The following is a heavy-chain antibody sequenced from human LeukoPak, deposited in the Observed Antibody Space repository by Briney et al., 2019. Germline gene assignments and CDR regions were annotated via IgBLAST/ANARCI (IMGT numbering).Heavy chain of an antibody. CDR1: GGSISSGGYY. CDR2: IYYSGDT. J-gene: IGHJ5*02. CDR3: ARGGRYCSSTSCYTFWFDP. Sequence: SLSLTCTVSGGSISSGGYYWSWIRQHPGKGLEWIGSIYYSGDTHYNPSLKSRVTISVDTFKNQFSLKLSSVTAADTAVYYCARGGRYCSSTSCYTFWFDPWGQGTLVTVSS. V-gene: IGHV4-31*03. D-gene: IGHD2-2*02.